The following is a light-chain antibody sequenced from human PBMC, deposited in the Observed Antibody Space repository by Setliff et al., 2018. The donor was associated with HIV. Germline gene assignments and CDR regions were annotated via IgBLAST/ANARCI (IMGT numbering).Light chain of an antibody. CDR1: SSNVGTYNL. Sequence: SVLTQPASVSGSPGQSITISCTGSSSNVGTYNLVSWYQHHPVKAPKLVIYEVSKRPSGVSDRFSGSKSGNTASLTISGLQAEDEAYYYCCSYAGSSTPVIFGGGTKVTVL. CDR2: EVS. CDR3: CSYAGSSTPVI. J-gene: IGLJ2*01. V-gene: IGLV2-23*02.